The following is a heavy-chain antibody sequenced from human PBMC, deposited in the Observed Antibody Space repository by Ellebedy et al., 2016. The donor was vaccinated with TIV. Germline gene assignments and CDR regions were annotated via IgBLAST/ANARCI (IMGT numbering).Heavy chain of an antibody. J-gene: IGHJ4*02. CDR1: GFSFNIYW. D-gene: IGHD6-19*01. V-gene: IGHV3-7*01. CDR3: ARDQWLGRAYYFDS. Sequence: GGSLRLSCAASGFSFNIYWMSWVRQTPGKGLEWVANIKQDGSEKYYVDSVKGRFSISRDNAKNSLYVQMNSLTDEDTAVYYCARDQWLGRAYYFDSWGQGTLVTVSS. CDR2: IKQDGSEK.